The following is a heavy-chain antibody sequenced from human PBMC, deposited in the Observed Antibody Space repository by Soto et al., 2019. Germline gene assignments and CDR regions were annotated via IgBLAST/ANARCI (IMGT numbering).Heavy chain of an antibody. CDR1: GGSISSYY. V-gene: IGHV4-59*01. CDR3: ARGVPIDYDFWSGYYRVHFDY. J-gene: IGHJ4*02. CDR2: IYYSGST. D-gene: IGHD3-3*01. Sequence: SETLSLTCTVSGGSISSYYWSWIRQPPGKGLEWIGYIYYSGSTNYNPSLKSRVTISVDTSKNQFSLKLSSVTAADTAVYYCARGVPIDYDFWSGYYRVHFDYWGQGTLVTVSS.